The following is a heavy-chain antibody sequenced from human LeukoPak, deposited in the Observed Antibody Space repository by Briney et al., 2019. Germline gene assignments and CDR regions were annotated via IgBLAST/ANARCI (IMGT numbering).Heavy chain of an antibody. D-gene: IGHD2-15*01. Sequence: ASVKVSCKASGYTFTSYDINWVRQATGQGLEWMGWMNPNSGNTGYAQKFQGRVTMTRNTSISTAYMELSSLRSEDTAVYYCARAPPGDIVVVVAAPYFQHWGQGTLVTVSS. CDR3: ARAPPGDIVVVVAAPYFQH. CDR1: GYTFTSYD. J-gene: IGHJ1*01. CDR2: MNPNSGNT. V-gene: IGHV1-8*01.